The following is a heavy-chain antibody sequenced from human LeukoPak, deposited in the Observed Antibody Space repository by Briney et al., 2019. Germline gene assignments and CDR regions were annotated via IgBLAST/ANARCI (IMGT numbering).Heavy chain of an antibody. D-gene: IGHD3-10*01. V-gene: IGHV1-18*01. CDR2: ISAYNGNT. Sequence: ASVKVSCKASGYTFTSYGISWVRQAPGQGLEWMGWISAYNGNTNYAQKLQGRVTMTTDTSTSTAYMELRSLRSDVTAVYYCARLWFGELFFDYWGQGTLVTVSS. CDR3: ARLWFGELFFDY. CDR1: GYTFTSYG. J-gene: IGHJ4*02.